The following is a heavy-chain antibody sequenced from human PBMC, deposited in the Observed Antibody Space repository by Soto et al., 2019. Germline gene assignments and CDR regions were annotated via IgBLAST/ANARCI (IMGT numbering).Heavy chain of an antibody. J-gene: IGHJ1*01. CDR1: GGSVSSGSYY. V-gene: IGHV4-61*01. Sequence: QVQLQESGPGLVKPSETLSLTCTVSGGSVSSGSYYWSWIRQPPGKGLEWIGYIFYSGSTNYNPSLERRVTISVDTSKEQFSLRLTSVTAADTAVYYCARGNYYDSSGYYPPYFQHWGQGTLVTVSS. CDR2: IFYSGST. CDR3: ARGNYYDSSGYYPPYFQH. D-gene: IGHD3-22*01.